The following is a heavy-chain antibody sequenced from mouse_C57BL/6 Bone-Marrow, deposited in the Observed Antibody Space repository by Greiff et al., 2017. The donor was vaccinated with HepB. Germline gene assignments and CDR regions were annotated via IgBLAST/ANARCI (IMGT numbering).Heavy chain of an antibody. CDR3: ARSYYGSPWYFDV. D-gene: IGHD1-1*01. CDR2: INPYNGGT. J-gene: IGHJ1*03. V-gene: IGHV1-19*01. CDR1: GYTFTDYY. Sequence: SGPVLVKPGASVKMSCKASGYTFTDYYMNWVKQSHGKSLEWIGVINPYNGGTSYNQKFKGKATLTVDKSSSTAYMELNSLTSEDSAVYYCARSYYGSPWYFDVWGTGTTVTVSS.